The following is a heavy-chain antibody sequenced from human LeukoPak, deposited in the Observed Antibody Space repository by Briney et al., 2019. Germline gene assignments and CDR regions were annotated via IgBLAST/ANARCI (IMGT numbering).Heavy chain of an antibody. CDR1: GFTFSSHW. CDR2: IKQDGSEK. Sequence: GGSLRLSCAASGFTFSSHWMSWVRQAPGPGLEWVANIKQDGSEKYYVDSVKGRFTISRDNAKNSLYLQMNSLRAEDTAVYYCARADSSGSLPDYWGQGTLVTVSS. V-gene: IGHV3-7*04. CDR3: ARADSSGSLPDY. J-gene: IGHJ4*02. D-gene: IGHD3-22*01.